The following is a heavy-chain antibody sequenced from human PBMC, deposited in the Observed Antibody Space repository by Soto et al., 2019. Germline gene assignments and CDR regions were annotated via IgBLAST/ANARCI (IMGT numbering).Heavy chain of an antibody. CDR1: GYNLNSHS. CDR2: INPNTGNP. V-gene: IGHV7-4-1*01. J-gene: IGHJ4*02. Sequence: QVQLVQSGSESMQPGAPVKVSCRVSGYNLNSHSRTWWRQAPGQGLEWMGWINPNTGNPTYEQGFTERFVFSVDTSVSTVYLQIFSLKADDSAVYYCARDRVRGSFDYWGQGTLVTVSS. CDR3: ARDRVRGSFDY. D-gene: IGHD3-16*01.